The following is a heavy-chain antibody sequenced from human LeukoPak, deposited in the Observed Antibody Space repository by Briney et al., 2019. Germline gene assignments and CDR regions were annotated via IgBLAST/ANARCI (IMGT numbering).Heavy chain of an antibody. D-gene: IGHD3-22*01. CDR1: GFSFSTYA. Sequence: PGGSLRLSCGASGFSFSTYAMTWVRQAPGKGLEWVSAISPSGGSTYYADSVKGRFTFSRDNSKNTLYLQMNSLRAEDTAVYYCASEDDSSGVDAFDIWGQGTMVTVSS. CDR3: ASEDDSSGVDAFDI. J-gene: IGHJ3*02. CDR2: ISPSGGST. V-gene: IGHV3-23*01.